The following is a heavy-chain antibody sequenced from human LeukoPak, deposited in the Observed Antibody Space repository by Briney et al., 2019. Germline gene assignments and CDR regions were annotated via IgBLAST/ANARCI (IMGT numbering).Heavy chain of an antibody. J-gene: IGHJ4*02. D-gene: IGHD3-10*01. CDR3: ARGYGPGSYYHY. V-gene: IGHV4-34*01. CDR1: GGSFSGYY. CDR2: INHSGST. Sequence: PSQTLSFTCTVNGGSFSGYYWSWIRQPPGKGMKWIGEINHSGSTNYNPSLKSRVTISVDTSKNQFSLKLSSVTAADTAVYYCARGYGPGSYYHYWGQGTLVTVSS.